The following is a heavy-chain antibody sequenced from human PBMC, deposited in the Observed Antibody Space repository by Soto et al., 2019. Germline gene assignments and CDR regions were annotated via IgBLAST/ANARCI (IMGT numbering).Heavy chain of an antibody. D-gene: IGHD7-27*01. J-gene: IGHJ6*02. Sequence: GGSLRLSCAASGFTFSSYAMHWVRQAPGKGLEWVAVISYDGSNKYYADSVKGRFTISRDNSKNTLYLQMNSLRAEDTAVYYYARERRTGRSTDDYYYYGMDVWGQGTTVTVSS. CDR2: ISYDGSNK. CDR1: GFTFSSYA. V-gene: IGHV3-30-3*01. CDR3: ARERRTGRSTDDYYYYGMDV.